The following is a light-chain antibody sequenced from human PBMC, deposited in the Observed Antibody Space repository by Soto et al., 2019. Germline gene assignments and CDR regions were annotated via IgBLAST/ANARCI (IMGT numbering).Light chain of an antibody. CDR3: SSYAGSNRV. CDR2: EVS. V-gene: IGLV2-8*01. J-gene: IGLJ1*01. CDR1: SGDVGGYNY. Sequence: QSVLTQPPSASGSAGQSVTISCTGTSGDVGGYNYVSWYQQHPGKAPKLMIYEVSKRPSGVPDRFSGSKSGNTASLIVSGLQAEDEADYYCSSYAGSNRVFGTGTKVTVL.